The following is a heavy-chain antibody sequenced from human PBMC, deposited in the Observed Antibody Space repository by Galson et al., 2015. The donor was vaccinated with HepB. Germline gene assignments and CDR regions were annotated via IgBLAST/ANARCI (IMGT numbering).Heavy chain of an antibody. CDR2: IYSGGST. CDR3: ARDEGGLYGMDI. J-gene: IGHJ6*02. Sequence: LRLSCAASGFTVSSNYMSRVRQAPGKGLEWVSVIYSGGSTYYADSVKGRFTISRDNSKNTLYLQMNSLRAEDTAVYYCARDEGGLYGMDIWGQGTTVTVSS. D-gene: IGHD3-16*01. CDR1: GFTVSSNY. V-gene: IGHV3-66*02.